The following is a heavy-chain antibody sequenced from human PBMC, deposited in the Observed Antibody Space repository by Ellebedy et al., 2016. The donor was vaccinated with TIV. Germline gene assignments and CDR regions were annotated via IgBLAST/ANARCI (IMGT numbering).Heavy chain of an antibody. CDR3: ARDLRGEGIQHGPLDY. D-gene: IGHD3-10*01. Sequence: GESLKISXAASGFTFSSYSMNWVRQAPGKGLEWVSSISSSSSYIYYADSVKGRFTISRDNAKNSLYLQMNSLRAEDTAVYYCARDLRGEGIQHGPLDYWGQGTLVTVSS. CDR2: ISSSSSYI. CDR1: GFTFSSYS. V-gene: IGHV3-21*01. J-gene: IGHJ4*02.